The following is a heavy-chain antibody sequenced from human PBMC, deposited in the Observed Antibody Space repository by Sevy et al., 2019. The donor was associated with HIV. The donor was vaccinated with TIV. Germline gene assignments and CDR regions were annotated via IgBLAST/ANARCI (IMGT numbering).Heavy chain of an antibody. CDR2: IRSKAYGGTT. D-gene: IGHD2-2*01. J-gene: IGHJ6*02. CDR3: TSSRPIVVVPAAPTRYYYYGMDV. V-gene: IGHV3-49*03. Sequence: GGSLRLSCTASGFTFGDYDMSWFRQAPGKGLEWVGFIRSKAYGGTTEYAASVKGRFTISRDDSKSIAYLQMNSLKTEDTAVYYCTSSRPIVVVPAAPTRYYYYGMDVWGQGTTVTVSS. CDR1: GFTFGDYD.